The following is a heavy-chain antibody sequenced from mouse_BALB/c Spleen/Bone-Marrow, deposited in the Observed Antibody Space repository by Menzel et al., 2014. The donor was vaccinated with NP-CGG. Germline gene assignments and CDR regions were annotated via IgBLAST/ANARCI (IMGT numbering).Heavy chain of an antibody. J-gene: IGHJ1*01. CDR1: GFTFTDYY. V-gene: IGHV7-3*02. CDR3: ARDENVGIYWYFDV. Sequence: EVKLQESGGGSVQPGGSLRLSCATSGFTFTDYYMSWVRQPPGKALEWLGFIRNKAKGYTTEYSASVKGRFTISRDNSQRILYLQMNTLGAEDSATYYCARDENVGIYWYFDVWGAGTTVIVSS. CDR2: IRNKAKGYTT.